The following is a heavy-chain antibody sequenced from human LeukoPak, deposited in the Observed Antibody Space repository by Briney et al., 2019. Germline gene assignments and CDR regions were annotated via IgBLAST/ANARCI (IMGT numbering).Heavy chain of an antibody. D-gene: IGHD6-19*01. Sequence: ASVKVSCKASGGTFSSYAISWVRQAPGQGLEWMGWISAYNGNTNYAQKLQGRVTMTTDTSTSTAYMELRSLRSDDTAVYYCARDPDESHSSGWYIDWGQGTLVTVSS. V-gene: IGHV1-18*01. CDR3: ARDPDESHSSGWYID. CDR1: GGTFSSYA. CDR2: ISAYNGNT. J-gene: IGHJ4*02.